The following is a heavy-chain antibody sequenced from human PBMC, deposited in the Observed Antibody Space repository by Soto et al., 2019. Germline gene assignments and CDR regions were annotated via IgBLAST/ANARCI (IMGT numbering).Heavy chain of an antibody. CDR2: FTGGYGKT. CDR3: TRWNGFGDS. V-gene: IGHV3-23*01. CDR1: GFSIPDYG. D-gene: IGHD1-1*01. Sequence: EVQLLESGGGSVQPGGSLKLSCGVSGFSIPDYGVTWVRQPPGKGLEWVSGFTGGYGKTFYADSVRGRFTLSREDSRNTVYLQMDSLRVEDTAVYYCTRWNGFGDSWGQGTLVTVAS. J-gene: IGHJ4*02.